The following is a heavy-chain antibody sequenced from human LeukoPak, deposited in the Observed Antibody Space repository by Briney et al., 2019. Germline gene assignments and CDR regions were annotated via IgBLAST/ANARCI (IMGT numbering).Heavy chain of an antibody. CDR1: GFTFSSYG. Sequence: GSLRLSCAASGFTFSSYGMHWVRQAPGKGLEWVAVISYDGSNKYYADSVRGRFTISRDNSKNTLYLQMNSLRAEDTAVYYCAKDRYYYDSSGDFDYWGQGTLVTVSS. CDR2: ISYDGSNK. CDR3: AKDRYYYDSSGDFDY. D-gene: IGHD3-22*01. J-gene: IGHJ4*02. V-gene: IGHV3-30*18.